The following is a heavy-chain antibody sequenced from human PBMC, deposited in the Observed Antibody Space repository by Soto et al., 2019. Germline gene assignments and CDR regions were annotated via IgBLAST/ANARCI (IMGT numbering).Heavy chain of an antibody. V-gene: IGHV3-64*01. J-gene: IGHJ5*02. CDR1: GFTFSTFA. Sequence: EVQVVESGGGLVQPGGSLRLSCTASGFTFSTFAMHWVRQAPGKGLEDVSVISNDGSSTRYANSVKGRFTISRDNSKNTLYLQMGRLRAEAMAVYYCARDYTGWFDPWGQGTLVTVSS. CDR2: ISNDGSST. CDR3: ARDYTGWFDP. D-gene: IGHD2-2*02.